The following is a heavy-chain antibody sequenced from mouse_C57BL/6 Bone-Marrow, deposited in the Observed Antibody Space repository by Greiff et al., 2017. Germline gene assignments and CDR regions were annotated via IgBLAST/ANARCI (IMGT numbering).Heavy chain of an antibody. V-gene: IGHV1-50*01. CDR2: IDPSDSYT. CDR3: ARSGSWFAY. J-gene: IGHJ3*01. CDR1: GYTFTSYW. Sequence: VQLQQSGAELVKPGASVKLSCKASGYTFTSYWMQWVKQRPGQGLEWIGEIDPSDSYTNYNQKFKGKATLTVDASSSTAYMQLSSLTSEDSAVYYCARSGSWFAYWGQGTLVTVSA.